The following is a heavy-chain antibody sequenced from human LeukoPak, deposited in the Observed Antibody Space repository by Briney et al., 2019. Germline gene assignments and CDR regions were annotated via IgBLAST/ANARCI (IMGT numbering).Heavy chain of an antibody. V-gene: IGHV3-23*01. D-gene: IGHD2-2*01. CDR1: GFTFSNYE. CDR3: ANSETRGYCSSTSCYGFDY. J-gene: IGHJ4*02. Sequence: GGSLRLSCAASGFTFSNYEMNWVRQAPGKGLEWVSAISGSGGSTYYADSVKGRFTISRDNSKNTLYLQMNSLRAEDTAVYYCANSETRGYCSSTSCYGFDYWGQGTLVTVSS. CDR2: ISGSGGST.